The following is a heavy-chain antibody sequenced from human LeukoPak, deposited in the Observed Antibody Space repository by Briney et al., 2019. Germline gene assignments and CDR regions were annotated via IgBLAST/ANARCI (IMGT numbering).Heavy chain of an antibody. Sequence: GGSLRLSCAASGFTFSSYSMTWVRQAPGKGLEWVSSISSSSSYIYYADSVKGRFTISRDNAKNSLYLQTNSLRAEDTAVYYCARERDLRFLEWLISAPFDYWGQGTLVTVSS. V-gene: IGHV3-21*01. CDR1: GFTFSSYS. CDR2: ISSSSSYI. CDR3: ARERDLRFLEWLISAPFDY. D-gene: IGHD3-3*01. J-gene: IGHJ4*02.